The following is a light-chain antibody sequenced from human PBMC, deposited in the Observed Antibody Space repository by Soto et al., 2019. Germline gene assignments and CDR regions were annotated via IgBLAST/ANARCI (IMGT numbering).Light chain of an antibody. J-gene: IGKJ4*01. CDR3: QQRSNWPPLT. CDR1: QSVSSY. CDR2: DAS. Sequence: EIVLTQSPATLSLSPGERATLSCRASQSVSSYLAWYQQKPGQAPRLLIYDASNRATGIPARFSGSGSGTDFTLTIISLEPEDFADYYCQQRSNWPPLTFGGGTKVEIK. V-gene: IGKV3-11*01.